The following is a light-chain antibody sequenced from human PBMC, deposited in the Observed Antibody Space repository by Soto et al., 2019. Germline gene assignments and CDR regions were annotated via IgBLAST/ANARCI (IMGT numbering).Light chain of an antibody. Sequence: DVQMTQSPSSLSASVGDRVTITCRASQGIRDDLGWYQQKPGKAPKHLIYAASSLQSGVPSRFSGSGYGTEFALTVSSLQSDDFATYYCLQYETYPLTFGGGTKVEIK. CDR1: QGIRDD. V-gene: IGKV1-17*01. CDR3: LQYETYPLT. CDR2: AAS. J-gene: IGKJ4*01.